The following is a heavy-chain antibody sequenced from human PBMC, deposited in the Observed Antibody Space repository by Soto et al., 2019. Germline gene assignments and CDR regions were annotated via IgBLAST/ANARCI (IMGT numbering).Heavy chain of an antibody. CDR2: IKQDGSEK. Sequence: EVQLVESGGGLVQPGGSLRLSCAASGFTFSSYWMSWVRQAPGKGLEWLANIKQDGSEKYYVDSVKGRFTISRDNAKNSLYQQMNSLRAEDTAVYYCARYLGSSSSSLSYFDYWGQGTLVTVSS. D-gene: IGHD6-13*01. V-gene: IGHV3-7*05. CDR3: ARYLGSSSSSLSYFDY. J-gene: IGHJ4*02. CDR1: GFTFSSYW.